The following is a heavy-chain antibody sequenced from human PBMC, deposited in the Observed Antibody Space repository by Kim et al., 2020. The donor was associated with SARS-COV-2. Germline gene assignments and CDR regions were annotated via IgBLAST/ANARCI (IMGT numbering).Heavy chain of an antibody. D-gene: IGHD3-10*01. CDR2: ISGSGGST. CDR3: AKDLETYYYGSGSSIHPGYNWFDP. CDR1: GFTFSSYA. V-gene: IGHV3-23*01. J-gene: IGHJ5*02. Sequence: GGSLRLSCAASGFTFSSYAMSWVRQAPGKGLEWVSAISGSGGSTYYADSVKGRFTISRDNSKNTLYLQMNSLRAEDTAVYYCAKDLETYYYGSGSSIHPGYNWFDPWGQGTLVTVSS.